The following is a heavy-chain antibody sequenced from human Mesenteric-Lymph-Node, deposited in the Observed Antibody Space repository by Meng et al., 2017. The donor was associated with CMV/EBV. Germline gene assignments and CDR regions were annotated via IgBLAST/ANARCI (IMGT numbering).Heavy chain of an antibody. D-gene: IGHD2-15*01. Sequence: SETLSLTCTVSGGSISGYYWSWIRQPPGKGLEWIGYIYNSGSTNYNPSLKSRVTIPVDTSKNQFSLNLRSVTAADTAVYYCAGRSDSHYYYAMDVWGQGTTVTVSS. CDR2: IYNSGST. CDR1: GGSISGYY. V-gene: IGHV4-59*01. J-gene: IGHJ6*02. CDR3: AGRSDSHYYYAMDV.